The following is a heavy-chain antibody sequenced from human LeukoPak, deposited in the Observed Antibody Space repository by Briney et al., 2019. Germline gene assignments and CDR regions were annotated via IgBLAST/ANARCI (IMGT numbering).Heavy chain of an antibody. Sequence: ASVKVSCKASGGTFSSYAISWVRQAPGQGLEWMGWISAYNGNTNYAQKLQGRVTMTTDTSTSTAYMELRSLRSDDTAVYYCARDPDYDYVWGSYRPYFDYWGQGTLVTVSS. CDR1: GGTFSSYA. J-gene: IGHJ4*02. CDR2: ISAYNGNT. CDR3: ARDPDYDYVWGSYRPYFDY. V-gene: IGHV1-18*01. D-gene: IGHD3-16*02.